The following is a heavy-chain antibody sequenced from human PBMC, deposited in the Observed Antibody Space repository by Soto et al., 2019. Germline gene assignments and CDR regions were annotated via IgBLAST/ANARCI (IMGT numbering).Heavy chain of an antibody. D-gene: IGHD3-10*01. CDR1: GFSFNNNGMC. V-gene: IGHV2-70*01. Sequence: PTHTLGPPCTVSGFSFNNNGMCVTWIPNQSAKALEWLALIDWDDDKYYSTSLKTRLTISKDTSKNQVVLTITNMDPVDTATYYCARCRSLRGVITSHVDYWGQGTLVTVSS. J-gene: IGHJ4*02. CDR3: ARCRSLRGVITSHVDY. CDR2: IDWDDDK.